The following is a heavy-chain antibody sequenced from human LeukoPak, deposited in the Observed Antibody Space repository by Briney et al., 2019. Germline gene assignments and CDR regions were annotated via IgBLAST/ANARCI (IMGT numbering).Heavy chain of an antibody. CDR3: ARVYCSSTSCYNLDAFDI. Sequence: GGSLRLSCAASGFTFSRYSMNWVRQAPGKGLEWVSYISSSSSTINYADSVKGRFTISRDNAKNSLYLQMNSLRDEDTAVYYCARVYCSSTSCYNLDAFDIWGQGTMVTVSS. J-gene: IGHJ3*02. CDR2: ISSSSSTI. V-gene: IGHV3-48*02. D-gene: IGHD2-2*01. CDR1: GFTFSRYS.